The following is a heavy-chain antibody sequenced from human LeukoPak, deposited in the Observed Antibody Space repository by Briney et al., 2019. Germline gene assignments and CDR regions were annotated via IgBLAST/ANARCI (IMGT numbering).Heavy chain of an antibody. CDR2: ISSKVGIT. V-gene: IGHV3-20*04. CDR3: ARNRGGVTRYYFDY. J-gene: IGHJ4*02. Sequence: GGSLRLSCASTGFTFDDYGMSWFRQTPRKGLECVYGISSKVGITGYADYVKGRFTISRDNAENSLYLQMNSLRAEDTALYYCARNRGGVTRYYFDYWGQGTLVTVS. D-gene: IGHD4-23*01. CDR1: GFTFDDYG.